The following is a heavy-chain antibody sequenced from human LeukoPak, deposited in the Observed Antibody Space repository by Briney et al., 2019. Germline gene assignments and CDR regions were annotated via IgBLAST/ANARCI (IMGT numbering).Heavy chain of an antibody. Sequence: GGSLRLSCAASGFTFSSYSMNWVRQAPGKGLEWVSSISSISTYILYADSVKGRFTISRDNAKNSLYLQMNSLRVEDTAVYFCARFETVAATPFDFWGLGTLVTVSS. D-gene: IGHD6-19*01. CDR1: GFTFSSYS. V-gene: IGHV3-21*01. CDR3: ARFETVAATPFDF. J-gene: IGHJ4*02. CDR2: ISSISTYI.